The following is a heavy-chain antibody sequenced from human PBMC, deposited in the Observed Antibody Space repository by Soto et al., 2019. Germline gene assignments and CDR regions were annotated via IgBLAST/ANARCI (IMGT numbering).Heavy chain of an antibody. CDR2: IYHSGST. CDR3: ARGGYSYGYVSYYYGMDV. D-gene: IGHD5-18*01. J-gene: IGHJ6*02. CDR1: CGSITSGGYS. V-gene: IGHV4-30-2*01. Sequence: TSETLSLTCAVSCGSITSGGYSWSWIRQPPGKGREWIGYIYHSGSTYYNPSLKSRVTLSVDRSKNQFSLKLSSVTAADTAVYYCARGGYSYGYVSYYYGMDVWGQGTTVTVSS.